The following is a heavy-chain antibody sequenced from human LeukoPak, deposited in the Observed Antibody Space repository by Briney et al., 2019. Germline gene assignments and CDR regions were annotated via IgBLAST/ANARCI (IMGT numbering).Heavy chain of an antibody. CDR1: GGSITSGDYY. J-gene: IGHJ4*02. CDR2: IYYSGST. D-gene: IGHD6-6*01. Sequence: SQTLSLTCTVSGGSITSGDYYWSWIRQPPGKGLEWIAYIYYSGSTNYNPSLKSRVTISVDTSKNQFSLKSSSLTAADRAVYYCARQSGYSDSSGYAQWGQGTLVTVSS. CDR3: ARQSGYSDSSGYAQ. V-gene: IGHV4-30-4*01.